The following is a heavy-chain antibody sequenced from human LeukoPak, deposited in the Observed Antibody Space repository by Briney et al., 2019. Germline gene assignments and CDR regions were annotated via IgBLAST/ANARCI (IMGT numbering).Heavy chain of an antibody. J-gene: IGHJ5*02. V-gene: IGHV4-31*03. D-gene: IGHD3-3*01. Sequence: MPSETLSLTCTVSGGSISSGGYYWSWIRQHTGKGLEWIGYIYYSGSTYYNPSLKSRVTISVDTSKNQFSLKLSSVTAADTAVYYCARAGYDFWSGYANWFDPWGQGILVTVSS. CDR2: IYYSGST. CDR3: ARAGYDFWSGYANWFDP. CDR1: GGSISSGGYY.